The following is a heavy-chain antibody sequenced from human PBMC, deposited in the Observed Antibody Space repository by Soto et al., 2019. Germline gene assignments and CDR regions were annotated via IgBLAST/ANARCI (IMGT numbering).Heavy chain of an antibody. Sequence: QVQLQQWGAGLLKPSETLSLTCAVYGGSFSGYYWSWIRQPPGKGLEWIGEINHSGSTNYNPSLNSRVTISVDTSKNQFSLKLSSVTAADTAVYYCARVGGYCSSTSCYTTYFDYWGQGTLVTVSS. V-gene: IGHV4-34*01. CDR3: ARVGGYCSSTSCYTTYFDY. D-gene: IGHD2-2*02. J-gene: IGHJ4*02. CDR2: INHSGST. CDR1: GGSFSGYY.